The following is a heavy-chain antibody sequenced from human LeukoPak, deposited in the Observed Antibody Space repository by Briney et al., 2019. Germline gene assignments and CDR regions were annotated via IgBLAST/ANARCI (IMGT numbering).Heavy chain of an antibody. CDR2: IYYSGIT. D-gene: IGHD6-19*01. CDR1: GGSISSYY. V-gene: IGHV4-59*01. CDR3: AGYTSGVPPSV. J-gene: IGHJ4*02. Sequence: SETLSLTCTVSGGSISSYYWSWIRQPPGKGLEWIGYIYYSGITNYNPSLKSRVTMSVDTSKNQFSLKLSSVTAADTAVYHCAGYTSGVPPSVWGQGTLVTVSS.